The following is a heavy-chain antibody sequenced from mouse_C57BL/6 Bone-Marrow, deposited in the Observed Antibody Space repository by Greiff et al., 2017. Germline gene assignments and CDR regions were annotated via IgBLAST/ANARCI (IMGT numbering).Heavy chain of an antibody. V-gene: IGHV1-19*01. CDR1: GYTFTDYY. J-gene: IGHJ2*01. Sequence: EVQRVESGPVLVKPGASVKMSCKASGYTFTDYYMNWVKQSHGKSLEWIGVINPYNGGTSYNQKFKGKATLTVDKSSSTAYMELNSLTSEDSAVYYCARATPLDYWGQGTTLTVSS. CDR2: INPYNGGT. CDR3: ARATPLDY. D-gene: IGHD1-1*01.